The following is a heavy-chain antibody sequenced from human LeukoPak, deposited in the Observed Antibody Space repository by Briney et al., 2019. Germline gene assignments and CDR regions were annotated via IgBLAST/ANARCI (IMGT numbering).Heavy chain of an antibody. D-gene: IGHD5-12*01. V-gene: IGHV4-34*01. Sequence: SETLSLTCAVYGGSFSGYYWSWIRQPPGKGLEWIGEINHSGSTNYNPSLKSRVTISVDTSKNQFSLKLSSVTAADTDVYYCARGLDIVAKLNWFAPWGQGTLVTVSS. CDR1: GGSFSGYY. J-gene: IGHJ5*02. CDR3: ARGLDIVAKLNWFAP. CDR2: INHSGST.